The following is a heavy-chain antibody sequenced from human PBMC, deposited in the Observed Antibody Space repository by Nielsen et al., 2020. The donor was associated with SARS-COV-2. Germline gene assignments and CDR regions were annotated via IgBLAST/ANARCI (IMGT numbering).Heavy chain of an antibody. CDR2: VSHTGIA. Sequence: SETLSLTCAVDGAALRGSYWAWVRLPPLKGLEWIAEVSHTGIAHYRPSLYGRITTAVDASRRQLSLVLRSVTAADAAVYYCARGRIGGQDQMNYKMDVWGQGTTVTVSS. CDR1: GAALRGSY. CDR3: ARGRIGGQDQMNYKMDV. V-gene: IGHV4-34*01. J-gene: IGHJ6*02. D-gene: IGHD1-7*01.